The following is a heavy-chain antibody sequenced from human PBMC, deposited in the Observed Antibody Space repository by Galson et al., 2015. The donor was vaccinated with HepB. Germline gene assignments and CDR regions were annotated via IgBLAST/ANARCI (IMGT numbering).Heavy chain of an antibody. D-gene: IGHD3-22*01. Sequence: SLRLSCAASGFIFDHYAMHWVRQGPGKGLEWVSGISWNSGSIGYADPVKGRFTISRDNAKNSLDLQMNSLGAEDTALYFCAKIITFMTDYYDSSGYYSHWGQGTLVTVSP. J-gene: IGHJ4*02. V-gene: IGHV3-9*01. CDR3: AKIITFMTDYYDSSGYYSH. CDR1: GFIFDHYA. CDR2: ISWNSGSI.